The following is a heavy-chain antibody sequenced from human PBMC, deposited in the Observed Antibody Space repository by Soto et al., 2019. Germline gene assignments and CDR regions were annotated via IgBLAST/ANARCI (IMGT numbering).Heavy chain of an antibody. CDR1: GFTFRNNG. CDR2: ISYDGNNK. CDR3: AKGGSGYYLTYYYYYGMDV. J-gene: IGHJ6*02. Sequence: QVQLVESGGGVVQPGRSLRLSCEASGFTFRNNGMHWVRQVPGKGLEWVAVISYDGNNKYYADSVKGRFTISRDISKNTVYLQMNNLRTEDTAMYYCAKGGSGYYLTYYYYYGMDVWGLGTTVTVSS. V-gene: IGHV3-30*18. D-gene: IGHD3-22*01.